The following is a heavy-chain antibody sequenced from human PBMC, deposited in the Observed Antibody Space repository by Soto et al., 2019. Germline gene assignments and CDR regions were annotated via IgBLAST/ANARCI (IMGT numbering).Heavy chain of an antibody. CDR2: IYYSGMT. CDR3: ARHNPPIVGGLVDY. D-gene: IGHD1-26*01. J-gene: IGHJ4*02. Sequence: AETLSLTCSVSGGSISGSIYYWVGIRQPPGKVRDWFGSIYYSGMTYYNPSLTSRVTISVDTSKKQFSLKLTCVTAADSALYYCARHNPPIVGGLVDYWGRGTLVTVSS. V-gene: IGHV4-39*01. CDR1: GGSISGSIYY.